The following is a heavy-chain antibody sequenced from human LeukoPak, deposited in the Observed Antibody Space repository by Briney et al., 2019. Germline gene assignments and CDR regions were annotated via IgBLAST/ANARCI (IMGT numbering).Heavy chain of an antibody. J-gene: IGHJ3*02. Sequence: SETLSLTCSVSNYSISDGYYWGWIRQPPGKGLEWIGYIFYSGSTNYNPSLKSRVTISVDTSKNQFSLKLTSVTAADTAVYYCARRSYDILTGYYPDAFDIWGQGTMVTVSS. V-gene: IGHV4-61*08. CDR1: NYSISDGYY. CDR3: ARRSYDILTGYYPDAFDI. D-gene: IGHD3-9*01. CDR2: IFYSGST.